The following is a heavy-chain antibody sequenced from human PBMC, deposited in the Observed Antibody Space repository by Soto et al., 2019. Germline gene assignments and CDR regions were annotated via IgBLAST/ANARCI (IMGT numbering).Heavy chain of an antibody. J-gene: IGHJ5*02. D-gene: IGHD3-16*01. V-gene: IGHV4-4*07. CDR2: ISNSGNT. CDR1: GVSMRNSY. Sequence: PSETLSLTCSVSGVSMRNSYWTWIRQSAGKGLEWIGRISNSGNTNYNPSLNSRLTMSVDTSKNQVSLKLTSVTAADTAVYYCARGGGVPALGDPWGQGTMVTV. CDR3: ARGGGVPALGDP.